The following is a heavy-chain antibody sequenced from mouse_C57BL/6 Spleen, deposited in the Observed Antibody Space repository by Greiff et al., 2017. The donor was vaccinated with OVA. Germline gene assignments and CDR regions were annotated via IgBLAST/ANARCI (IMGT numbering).Heavy chain of an antibody. CDR2: ISSGSSTI. V-gene: IGHV5-17*01. CDR3: ARQDRGDY. D-gene: IGHD2-14*01. J-gene: IGHJ4*01. CDR1: GFTFCDYG. Sequence: EVKVVESGGGLVKPGGSLKLSCAASGFTFCDYGMHWVRQAPEKGLEWVAYISSGSSTIYYADTVKGRFTISRDNAKNTLFLQMTSLRSEDTAMYYCARQDRGDYWGQGTSVTVSS.